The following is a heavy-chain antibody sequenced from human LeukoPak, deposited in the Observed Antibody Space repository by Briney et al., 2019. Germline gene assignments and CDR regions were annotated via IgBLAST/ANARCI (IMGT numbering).Heavy chain of an antibody. CDR3: ARDRYSSGSNEGFDP. CDR1: GFTVSNNY. V-gene: IGHV3-53*01. D-gene: IGHD6-19*01. CDR2: IYNGGNT. Sequence: PGGSLRLSCAASGFTVSNNYMSWVRQAPGKGLEWVSSIYNGGNTYYADSVKGRFTISRDNSKNTLYLQMNSLRAEDTAVYYCARDRYSSGSNEGFDPWGQGTLVTVSS. J-gene: IGHJ5*02.